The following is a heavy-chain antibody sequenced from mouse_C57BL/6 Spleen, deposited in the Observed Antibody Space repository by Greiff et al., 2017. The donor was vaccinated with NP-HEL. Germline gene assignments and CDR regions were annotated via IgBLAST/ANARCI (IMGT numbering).Heavy chain of an antibody. CDR1: GYTFTSYG. J-gene: IGHJ4*01. CDR3: ARDPQDAMDY. Sequence: QVQLKESGAELARPGASVKLSCKASGYTFTSYGISWVKQRTGQGLEWIGEIYPRSGNTYYNEKFKGKATLTADKSSSTAYMELRSLTSEDSAVYFCARDPQDAMDYWGQGTSVTVSS. V-gene: IGHV1-81*01. CDR2: IYPRSGNT.